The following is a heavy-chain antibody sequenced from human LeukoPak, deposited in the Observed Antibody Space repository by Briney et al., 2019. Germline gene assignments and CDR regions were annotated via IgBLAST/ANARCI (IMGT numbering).Heavy chain of an antibody. Sequence: KPRESLKISCKASGYSFTSYSIGWVRQMPGKGLEWMGIIHPGDSDTRYSPSFEGQVTISADKSISTAYLQWSSLKASDTAMYYRASTRSWHRYGYGYWGQGTLVTVSS. V-gene: IGHV5-51*01. CDR3: ASTRSWHRYGYGY. CDR2: IHPGDSDT. D-gene: IGHD5-18*01. CDR1: GYSFTSYS. J-gene: IGHJ4*02.